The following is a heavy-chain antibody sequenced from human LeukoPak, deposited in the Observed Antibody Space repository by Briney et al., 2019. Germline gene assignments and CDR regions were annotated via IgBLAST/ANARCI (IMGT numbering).Heavy chain of an antibody. D-gene: IGHD2-2*01. CDR3: AREPIVVVPAAMGGFDY. CDR1: GGSISSGSYY. CDR2: IYTSGST. Sequence: PSQTLSLTCTVSGGSISSGSYYWSWIRQPAGKGLEWIGRIYTSGSTNYNPSLKSRVTISVDTSKNQFSLKLSSVTAADTAVYYCAREPIVVVPAAMGGFDYWGQGTLVTVSS. V-gene: IGHV4-61*02. J-gene: IGHJ4*02.